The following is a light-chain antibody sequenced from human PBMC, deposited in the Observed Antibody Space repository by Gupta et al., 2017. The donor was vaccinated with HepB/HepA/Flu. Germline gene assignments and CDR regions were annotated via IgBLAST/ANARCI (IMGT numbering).Light chain of an antibody. CDR3: AAWDNSLSGYV. V-gene: IGLV1-47*02. CDR1: SSNVGRDN. CDR2: NDE. J-gene: IGLJ1*01. Sequence: QSVLTQPPSASGTPGQRVPIAFSGSSSNVGRDNVDWYQQLPGTAPKLLIYNDEQRPSGVPDRFSGSKSGTSASLAISGLRSEDEADYYCAAWDNSLSGYVFGTGTWVTVL.